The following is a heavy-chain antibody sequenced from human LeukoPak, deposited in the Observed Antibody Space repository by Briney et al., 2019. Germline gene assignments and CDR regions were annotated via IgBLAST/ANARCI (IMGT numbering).Heavy chain of an antibody. V-gene: IGHV3-7*01. D-gene: IGHD3-3*01. J-gene: IGHJ4*02. CDR3: ASSFSDDFWSGHF. CDR2: IKQDGGEK. Sequence: GGSLGLSCAASRLTFTYWMSWVRQAPGKGLGWVPNIKQDGGEKYYVDSVKGRFTIFRDNAKKSLYLQMNSLRAEDTAVYYCASSFSDDFWSGHFWGQGTLVTVSS. CDR1: RLTFTYW.